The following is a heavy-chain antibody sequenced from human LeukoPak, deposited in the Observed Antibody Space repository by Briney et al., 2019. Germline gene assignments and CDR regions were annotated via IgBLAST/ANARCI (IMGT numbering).Heavy chain of an antibody. Sequence: SETLTLTCTVSGDSISSYHWSWIRQPAGKGLEWVGRIYSSGNTIYNPSLTSRVTMSVDTSKNQFSLKLSSVTAADTAVYYCARDLMSRDYYGSGLNWFDPWGQGTLVTVSS. CDR1: GDSISSYH. CDR3: ARDLMSRDYYGSGLNWFDP. D-gene: IGHD3-10*01. CDR2: IYSSGNT. J-gene: IGHJ5*02. V-gene: IGHV4-4*07.